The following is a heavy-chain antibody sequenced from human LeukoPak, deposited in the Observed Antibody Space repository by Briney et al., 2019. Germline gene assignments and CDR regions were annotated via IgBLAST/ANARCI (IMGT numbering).Heavy chain of an antibody. D-gene: IGHD6-19*01. CDR3: ARRDISSGWSFDY. V-gene: IGHV4-4*07. CDR2: IHTSGST. Sequence: PSETLSLTCTVSGGSVSNYDWSWIRQPAGKGLEWISQIHTSGSTNYNPPLKSRVSMSIDTPENQVSLTIRSVTAADTAVYYCARRDISSGWSFDYWGQGIPVTVSS. CDR1: GGSVSNYD. J-gene: IGHJ4*02.